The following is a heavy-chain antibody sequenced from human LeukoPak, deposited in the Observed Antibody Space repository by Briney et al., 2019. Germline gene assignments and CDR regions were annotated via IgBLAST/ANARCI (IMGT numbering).Heavy chain of an antibody. V-gene: IGHV3-30-3*01. D-gene: IGHD2-15*01. CDR3: ARDGYCSGGSCYSGDAFDI. CDR2: ISYDGSNK. Sequence: PGGSLRLSCAGSGFTFSSYAMHWVRQAPGKGLEWVAVISYDGSNKYYADSVKGRFTISRDNSKNTLYLQMNSLRAEDTAVYYCARDGYCSGGSCYSGDAFDIWGQGTMVTVSS. J-gene: IGHJ3*02. CDR1: GFTFSSYA.